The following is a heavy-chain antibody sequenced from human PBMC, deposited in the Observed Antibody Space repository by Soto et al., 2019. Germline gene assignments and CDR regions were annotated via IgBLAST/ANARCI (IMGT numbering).Heavy chain of an antibody. CDR1: GFPFGGYA. Sequence: PGGSLRLSCTTSGFPFGGYAMSWFRQAPGKGLEWVGFIKSKTYGETTEYAASVKGRFTISRDDSKNIAYLQMDSLRTEDTAVYYCSIFGKWELLRFGSYYWGKGTLVTVSS. CDR3: SIFGKWELLRFGSYY. CDR2: IKSKTYGETT. V-gene: IGHV3-49*03. J-gene: IGHJ4*02. D-gene: IGHD1-26*01.